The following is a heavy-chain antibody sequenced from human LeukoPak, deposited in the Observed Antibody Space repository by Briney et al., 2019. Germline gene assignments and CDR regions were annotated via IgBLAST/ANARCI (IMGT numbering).Heavy chain of an antibody. CDR2: ISYEGSNK. V-gene: IGHV3-30*04. J-gene: IGHJ4*02. Sequence: GGSLRLSCAASGFSFRSYAMHWVRQAPGKGLEWVALISYEGSNKYYADSVKGRFTISRDNSKNTLYLQMDSLRPEDTAVYYCAREQGYHDSSANLAYWGQGILVTVSS. CDR3: AREQGYHDSSANLAY. CDR1: GFSFRSYA. D-gene: IGHD4/OR15-4a*01.